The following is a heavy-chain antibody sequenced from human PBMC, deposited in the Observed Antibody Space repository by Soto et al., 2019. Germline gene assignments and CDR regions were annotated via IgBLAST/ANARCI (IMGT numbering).Heavy chain of an antibody. CDR2: ISSSSSTI. Sequence: EVQLVESGGGLVQPGGSLRLSCAAAGFIFSTYNLNWVLQAPXXGXEWVSYISSSSSTIYYADSVKGRFTISRDNAKNSLYLQMNSLRDEDTAVYYCARNASGSSGSFHDWGQGTLVTVSS. CDR3: ARNASGSSGSFHD. D-gene: IGHD3-22*01. CDR1: GFIFSTYN. J-gene: IGHJ4*02. V-gene: IGHV3-48*02.